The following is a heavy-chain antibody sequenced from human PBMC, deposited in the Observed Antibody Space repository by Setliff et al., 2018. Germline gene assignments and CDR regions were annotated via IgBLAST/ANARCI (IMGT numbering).Heavy chain of an antibody. Sequence: RASVKVSCKASGYTFTGYYMHWVRQAPGQGLEWMGWINPNSGGTNYAQKFQGRVTMTRDTSISTAYMELSRLRSDDTAVYYCARDSGYNWQYYYYMDVWGKGTTVTVS. CDR1: GYTFTGYY. D-gene: IGHD5-12*01. V-gene: IGHV1-2*02. CDR2: INPNSGGT. CDR3: ARDSGYNWQYYYYMDV. J-gene: IGHJ6*03.